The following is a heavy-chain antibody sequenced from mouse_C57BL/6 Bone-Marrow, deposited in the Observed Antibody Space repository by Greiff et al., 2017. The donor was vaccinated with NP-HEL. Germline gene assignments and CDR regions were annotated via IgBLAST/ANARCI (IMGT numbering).Heavy chain of an antibody. V-gene: IGHV1-39*01. CDR2: INPHYGTT. Sequence: EVQLQQSGPELVQPGASVKISCKASGYSFTDYNMNWVKQSNGKSLEWIGVINPHYGTTSYNQKFKGKDTLTVDQSSSTAYMQLNSLTSEDSAVYYCARGLSSPLSMDYWGQGTSVTVSS. CDR1: GYSFTDYN. CDR3: ARGLSSPLSMDY. D-gene: IGHD1-1*01. J-gene: IGHJ4*01.